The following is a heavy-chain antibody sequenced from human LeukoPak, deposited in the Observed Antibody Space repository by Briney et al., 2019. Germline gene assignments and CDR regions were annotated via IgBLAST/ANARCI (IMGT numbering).Heavy chain of an antibody. CDR3: ARDGPGSSRTYYYYMDV. J-gene: IGHJ6*03. Sequence: SETLSLTCTVLGDSINRYYWSWIRQPPGKGLVCLGCIYYSGSTKYNPSLKSRVTISVDTPKNQFSLKLSSVTAADTAVYYCARDGPGSSRTYYYYMDVWGKGTTVTVSS. V-gene: IGHV4-59*01. CDR1: GDSINRYY. CDR2: IYYSGST. D-gene: IGHD3-10*01.